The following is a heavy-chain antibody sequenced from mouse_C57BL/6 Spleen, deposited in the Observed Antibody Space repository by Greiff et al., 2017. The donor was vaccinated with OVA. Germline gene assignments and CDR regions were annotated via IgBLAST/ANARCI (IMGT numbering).Heavy chain of an antibody. CDR1: GYTFTEYT. V-gene: IGHV1-62-2*01. J-gene: IGHJ1*03. D-gene: IGHD2-12*01. CDR3: ARHEEGSYSRGYFDV. Sequence: QVHVKQSGAELVKPGASVKLSCKASGYTFTEYTIHWVKQRSGQGLEWIGWFYPGSGSIKYNEKFKDKATLTADKSSSTVYMELSRLTSEDSAVYFCARHEEGSYSRGYFDVWGTGTTVTVSS. CDR2: FYPGSGSI.